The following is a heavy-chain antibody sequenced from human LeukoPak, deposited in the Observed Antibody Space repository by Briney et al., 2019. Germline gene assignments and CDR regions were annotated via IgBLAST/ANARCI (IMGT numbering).Heavy chain of an antibody. CDR2: IYYSGST. D-gene: IGHD3-9*01. CDR3: ARGRLRYFDWAQNAFDI. V-gene: IGHV4-59*01. CDR1: GGFISSYY. Sequence: SETLSLTCTVSGGFISSYYWSWIRQPPGKGLEWIGYIYYSGSTNYNPSLKSRVTISVDTSKNQFSLKLSSVTAADTAVYYCARGRLRYFDWAQNAFDIWGQGTMVTVSS. J-gene: IGHJ3*02.